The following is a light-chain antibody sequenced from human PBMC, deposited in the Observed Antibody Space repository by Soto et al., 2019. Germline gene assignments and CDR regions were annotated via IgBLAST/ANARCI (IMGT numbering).Light chain of an antibody. V-gene: IGKV3-15*01. J-gene: IGKJ5*01. CDR3: QQYNNWPSIT. CDR1: QSVSSN. CDR2: GAS. Sequence: EIVITHSPATLSVSPVERATLSCRSSQSVSSNLAWYQQKPGQAPRLLIYGASTRATGIPARFSGSGSGTEFTLTISSLQSEDFAVYYCQQYNNWPSITFGQGTRLEIK.